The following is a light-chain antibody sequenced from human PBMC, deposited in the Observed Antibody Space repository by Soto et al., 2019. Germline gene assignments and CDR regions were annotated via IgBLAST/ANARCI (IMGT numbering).Light chain of an antibody. CDR2: SNN. V-gene: IGLV1-44*01. CDR1: RSNIGGNT. CDR3: AAWDDSLNGYV. J-gene: IGLJ1*01. Sequence: QSLPAQSITASGTLGQRDTISCSQGRSNIGGNTVNGYQQLPGTAPRLLCYSNNQRPSGVPDRFSGSMSGTSASLAISGLHSDEEADYYCAAWDDSLNGYVFGTGTKGTVL.